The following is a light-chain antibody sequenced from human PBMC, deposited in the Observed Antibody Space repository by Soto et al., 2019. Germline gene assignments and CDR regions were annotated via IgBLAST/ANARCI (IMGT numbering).Light chain of an antibody. CDR1: SSDVGSYNL. J-gene: IGLJ7*01. Sequence: QSVLTQPASVSGSPGQSITISCTGTSSDVGSYNLVSWYQQHPGKAPKLMISEVSKRPSGISDRFSGSKSGNTASLTISGLQAEDEADYYCCSYAGTSTHTVFGGGTQLTVL. V-gene: IGLV2-23*02. CDR3: CSYAGTSTHTV. CDR2: EVS.